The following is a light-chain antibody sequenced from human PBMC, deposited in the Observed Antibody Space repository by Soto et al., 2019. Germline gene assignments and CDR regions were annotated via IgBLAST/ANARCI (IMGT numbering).Light chain of an antibody. CDR1: TGAVTSGHY. CDR2: DTT. CDR3: LLSYSGTRV. V-gene: IGLV7-46*01. J-gene: IGLJ7*01. Sequence: QTVVSQEPSLTVSPGGTVTLTCGSSTGAVTSGHYPYWIQQKPGQAPRTVIYDTTNKHSWTPARFSGSVLGGKAALTLSGAQPEDEADYYCLLSYSGTRVFGGGTQLTVL.